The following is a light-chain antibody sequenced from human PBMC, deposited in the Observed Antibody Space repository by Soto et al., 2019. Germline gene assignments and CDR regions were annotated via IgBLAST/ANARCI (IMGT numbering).Light chain of an antibody. Sequence: DIQMTQSPSSLSASVGDRVTITCQASQDISNYLNWYQQKPGKAPKLLIYDASNLETGVPSRFRGSGSGTDFTFTISSLQPEDIATYFCQQYNDLPRTFGQGTRVEIK. CDR1: QDISNY. J-gene: IGKJ1*01. CDR3: QQYNDLPRT. V-gene: IGKV1-33*01. CDR2: DAS.